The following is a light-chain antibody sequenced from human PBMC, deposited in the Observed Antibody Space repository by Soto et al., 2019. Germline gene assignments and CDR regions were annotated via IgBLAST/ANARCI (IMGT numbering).Light chain of an antibody. Sequence: QSALTQPASESGSPGQSITISCTGTSSDVGGYDYVSWYQHHPGKAPKLMIYDVSNRPSGVSSRFSGSKSDNTASLTIYGLQAEDEADYYCSSYAGSTPDVFGTGTKLTVL. CDR2: DVS. CDR1: SSDVGGYDY. V-gene: IGLV2-14*01. J-gene: IGLJ1*01. CDR3: SSYAGSTPDV.